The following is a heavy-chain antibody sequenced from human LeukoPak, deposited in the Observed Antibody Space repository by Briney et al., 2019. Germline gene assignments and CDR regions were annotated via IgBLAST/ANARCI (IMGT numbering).Heavy chain of an antibody. CDR1: GYTFTCYN. Sequence: ASVKVSCKASGYTFTCYNINWVRQATGQGLEWMGWMNPNSGNTGYAQKFQGRVTITRNTSISTAYMELSSLRSEDTAVYYCARGEILSLFYWGQGTLVTVSS. D-gene: IGHD2/OR15-2a*01. V-gene: IGHV1-8*03. J-gene: IGHJ4*02. CDR2: MNPNSGNT. CDR3: ARGEILSLFY.